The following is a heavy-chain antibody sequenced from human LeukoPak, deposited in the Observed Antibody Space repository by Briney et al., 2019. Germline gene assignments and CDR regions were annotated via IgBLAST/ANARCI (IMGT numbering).Heavy chain of an antibody. CDR1: GFTFDDYA. Sequence: PGRSLRLSCAASGFTFDDYAMHWVRQAPGKGLEWVSGISWNSGSIGYADSVKGRFTISRDNSKNTLYLQMNSLRAEDTAVYYCAKDRGDGYNYGGFDYWGQGTLVTVSS. J-gene: IGHJ4*02. CDR3: AKDRGDGYNYGGFDY. V-gene: IGHV3-9*01. D-gene: IGHD5-24*01. CDR2: ISWNSGSI.